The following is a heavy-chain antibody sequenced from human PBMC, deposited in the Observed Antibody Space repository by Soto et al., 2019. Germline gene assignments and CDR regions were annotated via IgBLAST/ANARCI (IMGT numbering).Heavy chain of an antibody. CDR2: ISSSSSYI. CDR1: GFTFSSYS. CDR3: AREPNYYDSSGYLDY. Sequence: GSLRLSCAASGFTFSSYSMNWVRQAPGKGLEWVSSISSSSSYIYYADSVKGRFTISRDNAKNSLYLQMNSLRAEDTAVYYCAREPNYYDSSGYLDYWGQGTLVTVSS. D-gene: IGHD3-22*01. J-gene: IGHJ4*02. V-gene: IGHV3-21*01.